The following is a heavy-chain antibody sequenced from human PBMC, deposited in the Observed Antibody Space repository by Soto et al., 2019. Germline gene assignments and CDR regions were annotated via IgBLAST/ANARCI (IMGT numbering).Heavy chain of an antibody. Sequence: QVQLQQWGAGLLKPSETLSLNCAVTGGSLSGYYWSWIRQPPGKGLEWIGEVKDGGHTNYSQSLRGRVTISSDTSNNQFSLSLNSVTAADTGVYYCARGQEGVVATHWDQGSLVTVSS. D-gene: IGHD5-12*01. CDR3: ARGQEGVVATH. CDR1: GGSLSGYY. V-gene: IGHV4-34*01. CDR2: VKDGGHT. J-gene: IGHJ4*02.